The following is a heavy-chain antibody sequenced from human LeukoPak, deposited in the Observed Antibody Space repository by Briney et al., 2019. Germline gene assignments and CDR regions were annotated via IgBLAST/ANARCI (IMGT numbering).Heavy chain of an antibody. CDR2: INPNSGGT. V-gene: IGHV1-2*02. J-gene: IGHJ4*02. CDR1: GGTLSSYT. Sequence: ASVKVSCKASGGTLSSYTITWVRQAPGQGLEWMGWINPNSGGTNYVQKFQGRITMTRDTSINTAYMELSRLRSDDTAVFYCARNTYYFDNSAGTFDFWGQGTLVTVSS. CDR3: ARNTYYFDNSAGTFDF. D-gene: IGHD3-22*01.